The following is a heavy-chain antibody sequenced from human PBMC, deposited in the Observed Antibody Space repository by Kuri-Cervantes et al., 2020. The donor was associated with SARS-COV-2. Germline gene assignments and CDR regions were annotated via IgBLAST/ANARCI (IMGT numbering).Heavy chain of an antibody. CDR2: ISAGGGRT. D-gene: IGHD2-15*01. V-gene: IGHV3-23*01. CDR1: GFILGSYG. J-gene: IGHJ5*02. Sequence: GESLKISCEASGFILGSYGMTWVRQAPGKGLQWVSSISAGGGRTDYADSVKGRFTTSRDNSKKMVFLQMDKLRDEDAALYYCARVVAAAGRLWFDPWGQGTPVTVSS. CDR3: ARVVAAAGRLWFDP.